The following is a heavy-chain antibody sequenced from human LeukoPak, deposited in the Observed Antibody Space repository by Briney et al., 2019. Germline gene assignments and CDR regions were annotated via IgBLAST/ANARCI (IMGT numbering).Heavy chain of an antibody. CDR1: GFTFSSYA. CDR3: AQGGYFAFDF. Sequence: GGSLRLSCAASGFTFSSYAMSWVRQAPGKGLEWVSAISGSGGNTYYADSVKGRFTISRDNSKSTLYLEMNSLRAEDTAVYYCAQGGYFAFDFWGQGTMVTVSS. CDR2: ISGSGGNT. J-gene: IGHJ3*01. V-gene: IGHV3-23*01. D-gene: IGHD2-2*03.